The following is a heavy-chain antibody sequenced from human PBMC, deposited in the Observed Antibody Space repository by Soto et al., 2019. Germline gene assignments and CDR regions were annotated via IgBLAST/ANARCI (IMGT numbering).Heavy chain of an antibody. Sequence: GGSLRLSCAASGFTFSSYGMHWVRQAPGKGLEWVAVIWYDGSNKYYADSVKGRFTISRDNSKNTLYLQMNSLRAEDTAVYYCARDYYGSGLNRYNWFDPWGQGTLVTVSS. J-gene: IGHJ5*02. D-gene: IGHD3-10*01. V-gene: IGHV3-33*01. CDR2: IWYDGSNK. CDR3: ARDYYGSGLNRYNWFDP. CDR1: GFTFSSYG.